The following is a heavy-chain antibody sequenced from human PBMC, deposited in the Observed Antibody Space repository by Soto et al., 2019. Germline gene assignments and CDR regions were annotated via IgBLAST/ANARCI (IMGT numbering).Heavy chain of an antibody. CDR2: IYYSGST. D-gene: IGHD6-13*01. J-gene: IGHJ5*02. Sequence: QVQLQESGPGLVKPSQTLSLTCTVSGGSISSGGYYWSWIRQHPGKGLEWIGYIYYSGSTYYNPSLKSRVTMSVVTSKNQCSLKLSSVTAADTAVYYCARGNEYSSSWYPFDLWGQGTLVTVSS. CDR3: ARGNEYSSSWYPFDL. CDR1: GGSISSGGYY. V-gene: IGHV4-31*03.